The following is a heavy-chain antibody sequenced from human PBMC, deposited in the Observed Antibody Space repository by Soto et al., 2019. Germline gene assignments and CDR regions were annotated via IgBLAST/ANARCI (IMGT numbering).Heavy chain of an antibody. CDR3: ATQTAFDS. CDR2: ISGSGGKT. V-gene: IGHV3-23*01. J-gene: IGHJ4*02. CDR1: GLTFSSNG. Sequence: EVQLLESGGALVQPGGSLRLSCAASGLTFSSNGMSWVRQAPGKGLEWVSTISGSGGKTYYADSVKGRFTISRDNSKNTLYLKMNSLRAEDTGIYSCATQTAFDSWGQGTLLTVSS.